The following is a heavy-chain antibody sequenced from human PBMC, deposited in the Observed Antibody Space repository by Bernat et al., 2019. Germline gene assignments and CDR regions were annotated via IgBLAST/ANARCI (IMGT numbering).Heavy chain of an antibody. CDR2: IKQDGSEK. CDR1: GFTFSAFW. V-gene: IGHV3-7*03. CDR3: ARDNYDFWSGYPLDY. D-gene: IGHD3-3*01. J-gene: IGHJ4*02. Sequence: EVQLVESGGGLVKPGGSLRLSCAASGFTFSAFWMNWVRQAPGKGLEWVATIKQDGSEKYYVDSVKGRFTISRDNAKNSLYLQMNSPRAGDTAVYYCARDNYDFWSGYPLDYWGQGTLATVSS.